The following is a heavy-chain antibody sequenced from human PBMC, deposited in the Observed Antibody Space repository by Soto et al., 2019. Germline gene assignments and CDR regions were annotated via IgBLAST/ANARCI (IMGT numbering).Heavy chain of an antibody. V-gene: IGHV4-30-4*01. J-gene: IGHJ5*02. D-gene: IGHD3-22*01. Sequence: PSETLSLTCTVSGGSISSGDYYWSWIRQPPGKGLEWIGYIYYSGSTYYKQSLKSRITISVNTSKNQFSLKLNTVTAADTAVYYCARAYYDSSGDWFDPWGQGTLVTVSS. CDR2: IYYSGST. CDR1: GGSISSGDYY. CDR3: ARAYYDSSGDWFDP.